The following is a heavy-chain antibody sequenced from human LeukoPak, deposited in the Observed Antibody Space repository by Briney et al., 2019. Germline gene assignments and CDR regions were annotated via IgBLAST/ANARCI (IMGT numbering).Heavy chain of an antibody. J-gene: IGHJ4*02. CDR1: GFTFSSSG. CDR3: AKIIPGGPRSYYY. V-gene: IGHV3-23*01. Sequence: GGTLRLSCAASGFTFSSSGMAWVRQAPGKGPEWVSAISGNGDLTYYADSVKGRFTISRDNSKNTLFLQMSSLRAEDTAAYYCAKIIPGGPRSYYYWGQGTLITVSS. CDR2: ISGNGDLT. D-gene: IGHD3-10*01.